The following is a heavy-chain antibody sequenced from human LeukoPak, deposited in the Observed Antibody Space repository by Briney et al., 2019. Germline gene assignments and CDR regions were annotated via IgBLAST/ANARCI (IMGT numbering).Heavy chain of an antibody. D-gene: IGHD6-19*01. V-gene: IGHV3-30*18. Sequence: PGRSLRLSCAASGFTFSSYGMHWVRQAPGKGLEWVAVISYDGSNKYYADSVKGRFTISRDNSKNTLYLQMNSLRAEDTAVYYCAKEDSSGWYGPYYFDYWGQGTLVTVSS. CDR1: GFTFSSYG. CDR2: ISYDGSNK. J-gene: IGHJ4*02. CDR3: AKEDSSGWYGPYYFDY.